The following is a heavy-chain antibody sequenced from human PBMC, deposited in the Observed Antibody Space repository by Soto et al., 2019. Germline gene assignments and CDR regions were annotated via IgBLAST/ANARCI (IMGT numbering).Heavy chain of an antibody. CDR3: TTEAIGAESWFDP. CDR2: MNPTTGYI. CDR1: GYTFVDYA. J-gene: IGHJ5*02. Sequence: QVQLVQSGAEVKRPGASVKISCRASGYTFVDYALHWVRQAPGQGLEWVGWMNPTTGYIKYSHNFEDRVSITRDRATSTAYMELRGLRSDDTAVYLCTTEAIGAESWFDPWGQGTLVSVSS. D-gene: IGHD2-21*01. V-gene: IGHV1-3*01.